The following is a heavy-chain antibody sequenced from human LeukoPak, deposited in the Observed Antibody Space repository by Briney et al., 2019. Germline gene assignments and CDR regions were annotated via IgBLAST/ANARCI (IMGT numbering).Heavy chain of an antibody. J-gene: IGHJ1*01. D-gene: IGHD6-19*01. CDR3: ARGVAVAGTAEYFQH. V-gene: IGHV3-7*01. CDR1: GFTFSSYW. CDR2: IKQDGSEK. Sequence: GGSLRLSCAASGFTFSSYWMSWVRQAPGKGLEWVANIKQDGSEKYYVDSVKGRFTISRDNAKNSLYLQMNSLRAEDTAVYYCARGVAVAGTAEYFQHWGQGTLVTVSS.